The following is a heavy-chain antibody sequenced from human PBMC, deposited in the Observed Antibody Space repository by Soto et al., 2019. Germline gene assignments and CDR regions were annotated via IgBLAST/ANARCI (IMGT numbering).Heavy chain of an antibody. CDR3: ARATRDYYYGMDV. CDR1: GFTFSSYA. J-gene: IGHJ6*02. V-gene: IGHV3-23*01. Sequence: GGSLRLSCAASGFTFSSYAMSWVRQAPGKGLEWVSAISGSGGSTYYADSVKGRFTISRDNSKNTLYLQMNSLRAEDTAVYYCARATRDYYYGMDVWGQGTTVIVSS. CDR2: ISGSGGST.